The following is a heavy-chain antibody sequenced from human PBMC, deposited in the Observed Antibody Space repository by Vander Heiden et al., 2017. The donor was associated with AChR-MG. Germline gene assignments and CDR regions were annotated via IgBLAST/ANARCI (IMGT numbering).Heavy chain of an antibody. J-gene: IGHJ6*03. CDR3: ARGSYYDFWKNYYYYYMDV. CDR1: GGSISSYY. V-gene: IGHV4-59*01. Sequence: QVQLQESGPGLVKPSETLSLTCTVSGGSISSYYWSWIRQPPGKALEWIGYIYHSGSTNYNPSLKSRVTISVDTSTNQFSLKLSSVTDADTAVYYCARGSYYDFWKNYYYYYMDVWGKGTTVTVSS. D-gene: IGHD3-3*01. CDR2: IYHSGST.